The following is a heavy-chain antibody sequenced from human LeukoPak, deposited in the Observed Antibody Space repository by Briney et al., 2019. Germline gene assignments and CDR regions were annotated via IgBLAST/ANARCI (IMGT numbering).Heavy chain of an antibody. D-gene: IGHD2-15*01. CDR2: IIPIFGTA. J-gene: IGHJ4*02. Sequence: SVKVSCKASGYTFTSYDINWVRQATGQGLEWMGGIIPIFGTANYAQKFQGRVTITADESTSTAYMELSSLRSEDTAVYYCAREYSVLSYFDYWGQGTLVTVSS. CDR3: AREYSVLSYFDY. CDR1: GYTFTSYD. V-gene: IGHV1-69*13.